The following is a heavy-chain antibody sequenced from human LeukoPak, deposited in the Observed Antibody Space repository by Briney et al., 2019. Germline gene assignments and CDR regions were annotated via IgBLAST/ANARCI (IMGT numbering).Heavy chain of an antibody. V-gene: IGHV3-23*01. CDR2: ISGGGDYI. J-gene: IGHJ4*02. Sequence: GGSLRLSYAASGLSFSSYAMSWVRQAPGKGLEWVSAISGGGDYIFYSDSVKGRFTTSRDNSKNTVFLQMNSLRAEDTAIYYCAKEAAAVGVGYFTHWGQGTLVTVSS. CDR3: AKEAAAVGVGYFTH. CDR1: GLSFSSYA. D-gene: IGHD6-25*01.